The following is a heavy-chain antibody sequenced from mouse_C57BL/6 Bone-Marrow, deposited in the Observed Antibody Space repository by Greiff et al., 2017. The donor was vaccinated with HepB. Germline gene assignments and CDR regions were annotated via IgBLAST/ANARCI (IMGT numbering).Heavy chain of an antibody. J-gene: IGHJ3*01. CDR2: IDPEDGDT. CDR3: ISYYSNYWFAY. Sequence: VQLQQSGAELVRPGASVKLSCTASGFNIKDYYMHWVKQRPEQGLEWIGRIDPEDGDTEYAPKFQGKATMTADTSSNTAYLQLSSLTSEDTAVYYCISYYSNYWFAYWGQGTLVTVAA. CDR1: GFNIKDYY. V-gene: IGHV14-1*01. D-gene: IGHD2-5*01.